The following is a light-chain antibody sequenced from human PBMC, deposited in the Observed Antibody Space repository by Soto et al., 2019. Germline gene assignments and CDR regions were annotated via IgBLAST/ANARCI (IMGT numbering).Light chain of an antibody. J-gene: IGKJ1*01. CDR2: DAS. CDR3: QQRTNWRGT. V-gene: IGKV3-11*01. CDR1: QSVGSY. Sequence: EIVLTQSPATLSLSPGEGGTLSCRASQSVGSYLAWYQQKPGQAPRLLIHDASNRATGIPARFSGSGSGTDFTLTISSLEPEDFAVYYCQQRTNWRGTFGQGTKVESK.